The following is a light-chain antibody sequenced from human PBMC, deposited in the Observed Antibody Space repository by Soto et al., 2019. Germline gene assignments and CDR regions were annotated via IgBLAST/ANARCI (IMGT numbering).Light chain of an antibody. V-gene: IGKV2-30*01. Sequence: VVLSQSLCSRLCTLGRAASISCRACQSLVYSDGNTSLNWFQQRPGQSPRRLIYKVSNRDSGVPDRFSGSGSGTDFTLKISRVEAEDVGVYYCMLGTDSPLTFGPGTKVDIK. CDR2: KVS. J-gene: IGKJ3*01. CDR1: QSLVYSDGNTS. CDR3: MLGTDSPLT.